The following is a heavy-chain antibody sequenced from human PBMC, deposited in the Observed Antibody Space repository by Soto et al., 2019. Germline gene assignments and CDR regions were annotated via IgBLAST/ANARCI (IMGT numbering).Heavy chain of an antibody. V-gene: IGHV5-51*01. Sequence: GESLKISCQASGYTFTNYWIAWVRHMPGRGLEWMGLIFPRDSDTRYNSSFEGQVTISSDRSLATAYLQWTSLKASDTAIYFCARLASLLQPIDYWGRGTPVTVSS. CDR3: ARLASLLQPIDY. D-gene: IGHD6-13*01. J-gene: IGHJ4*02. CDR1: GYTFTNYW. CDR2: IFPRDSDT.